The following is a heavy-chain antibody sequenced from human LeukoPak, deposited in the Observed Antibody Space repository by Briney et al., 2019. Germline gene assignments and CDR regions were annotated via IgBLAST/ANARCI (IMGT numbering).Heavy chain of an antibody. CDR1: GGSISSSSYY. J-gene: IGHJ5*02. CDR3: AREPVHMVRGVRGDKRPNWFDP. V-gene: IGHV4-39*07. Sequence: SETLSLTCTVSGGSISSSSYYWGWIRQPPGKGLEWNGSIYYSGSTYYNPSLKSRVTISVDTSKNQFSLKLSSVTAADTGVYYCAREPVHMVRGVRGDKRPNWFDPGGQGTLVTVSS. D-gene: IGHD3-10*01. CDR2: IYYSGST.